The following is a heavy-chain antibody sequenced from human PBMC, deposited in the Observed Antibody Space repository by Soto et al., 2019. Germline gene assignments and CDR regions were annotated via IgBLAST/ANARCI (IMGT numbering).Heavy chain of an antibody. D-gene: IGHD3-10*01. CDR1: EFTFNKAW. V-gene: IGHV3-15*01. Sequence: EVQLVESGGGLVKPGECLRLSCAASEFTFNKAWMSWVRQAPGKGLEWVGRIKSKRDGGTTDYAAPVKDRFTISRDDSENTLYLQMNSLKTEDTAVYYCTRIFAGSSYGMDVWGQGTTVTVSS. J-gene: IGHJ6*02. CDR3: TRIFAGSSYGMDV. CDR2: IKSKRDGGTT.